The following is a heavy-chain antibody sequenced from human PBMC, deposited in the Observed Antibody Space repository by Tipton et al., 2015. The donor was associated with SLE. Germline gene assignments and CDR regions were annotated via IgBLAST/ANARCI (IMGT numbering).Heavy chain of an antibody. CDR2: ISSSSSYI. Sequence: SLRLSCAASGFPFGDYWMGWVRQAPGKGLEWVSSISSSSSYIYYTDSVKGRFTISRDNSKNTLYLQMNSLRAEDTAVYYCANADTAAGTEYFDYWGQGTLVTVSS. CDR1: GFPFGDYW. J-gene: IGHJ4*02. CDR3: ANADTAAGTEYFDY. V-gene: IGHV3-21*01. D-gene: IGHD6-13*01.